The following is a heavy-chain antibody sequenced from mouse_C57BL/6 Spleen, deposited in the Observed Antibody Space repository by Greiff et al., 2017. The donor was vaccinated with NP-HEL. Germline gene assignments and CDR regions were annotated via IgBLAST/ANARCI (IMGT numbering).Heavy chain of an antibody. CDR3: TRRFYDYDEGYYAMDY. V-gene: IGHV1-5*01. J-gene: IGHJ4*01. CDR1: GYTFTSYW. CDR2: IYPGNSDT. Sequence: EVKLQESGTVLARPGASVKMSCKTSGYTFTSYWMHWVKQRPGQGLEWIGAIYPGNSDTSYNQKFKGKAKLTAVTSASTAYMELSSLTNEDSAVYYCTRRFYDYDEGYYAMDYWGQGTSVTVSS. D-gene: IGHD2-4*01.